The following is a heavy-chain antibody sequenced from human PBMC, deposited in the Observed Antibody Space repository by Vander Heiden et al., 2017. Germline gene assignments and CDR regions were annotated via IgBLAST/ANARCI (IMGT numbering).Heavy chain of an antibody. D-gene: IGHD3-10*01. CDR2: IWYDGSNK. CDR3: ARDRGFAFDI. Sequence: QVQLVESGGGVVQPGRSLRLSCSASGVTFSSYGMHWVRQAPGKGLEWVAVIWYDGSNKYYADSVKGRFTISRDNSKNTLYLQMNSLRAEDTAVYYCARDRGFAFDIWGQGTMVTVSS. J-gene: IGHJ3*02. V-gene: IGHV3-33*01. CDR1: GVTFSSYG.